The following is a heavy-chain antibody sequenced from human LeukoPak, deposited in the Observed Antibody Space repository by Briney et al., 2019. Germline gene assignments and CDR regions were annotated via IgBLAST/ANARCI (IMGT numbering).Heavy chain of an antibody. V-gene: IGHV4-31*03. D-gene: IGHD2-2*01. Sequence: SQTLSLTCTVSGGSISSGGYYWSWIRQHPGKGLEWIGYIYYSGSTYYNPSLKSRVTISVDTSKNQFSPKLSSVTAADTAVYYCARGLPPRLGYCSSTSCYFDYWGQGTLVTVSS. CDR2: IYYSGST. J-gene: IGHJ4*02. CDR3: ARGLPPRLGYCSSTSCYFDY. CDR1: GGSISSGGYY.